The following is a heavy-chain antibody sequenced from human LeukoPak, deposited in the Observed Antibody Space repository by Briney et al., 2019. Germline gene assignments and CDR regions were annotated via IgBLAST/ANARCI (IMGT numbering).Heavy chain of an antibody. D-gene: IGHD1-7*01. J-gene: IGHJ4*02. CDR3: ARAVPEFRT. V-gene: IGHV4-31*03. CDR1: GDSITSGGSY. CDR2: NYYTGST. Sequence: SQTLSLTCTVSGDSITSGGSYWTWLRQHPGRGLEWIGYNYYTGSTFYNPSLKSRLTLSVDTSKNQFSLKLTSMTAADTAVYFCARAVPEFRTWGQGTLVTVSS.